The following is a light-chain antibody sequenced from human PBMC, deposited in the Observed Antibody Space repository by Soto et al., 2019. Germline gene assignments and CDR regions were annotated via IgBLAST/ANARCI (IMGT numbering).Light chain of an antibody. V-gene: IGKV1-5*01. J-gene: IGKJ1*01. Sequence: DIQMTQSPSTLSASVGYRFTITCRASQSISNWLAWYQQKPGKAPKLLIYDASILESGVPSRFSGSGSGTDLTLTISSLQPEDFATYYCQQRETFGQGTTVDIK. CDR1: QSISNW. CDR3: QQRET. CDR2: DAS.